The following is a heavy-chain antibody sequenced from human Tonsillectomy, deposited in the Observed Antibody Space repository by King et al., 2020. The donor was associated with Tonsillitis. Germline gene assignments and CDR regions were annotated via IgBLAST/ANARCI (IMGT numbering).Heavy chain of an antibody. CDR3: AGALIWSGYYF. CDR1: GGSISSYY. Sequence: QLQESGPALVKPSETLSLTCTVSGGSISSYYWSWIRQPPGKGLEWIGYIYYIGTTNYNPSLKNRVTISVDTSKNQFSLKLSSVTAADTAGYYCAGALIWSGYYFWGQGTTVTVSS. V-gene: IGHV4-59*01. CDR2: IYYIGTT. J-gene: IGHJ6*02. D-gene: IGHD3-3*01.